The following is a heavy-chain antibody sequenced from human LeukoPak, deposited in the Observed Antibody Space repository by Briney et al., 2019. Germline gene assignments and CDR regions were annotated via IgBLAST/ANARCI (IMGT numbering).Heavy chain of an antibody. Sequence: SETLSLTCAVYGGSFSGYYWSWIRQPPGKGLEWIGEINHSGSTNYNPSLKSRVTISVDTSKNQFSLKLSSVTAADTAVYYCAREMGYSSSWETAYYYYYMDVWGKGTTVTVSS. CDR3: AREMGYSSSWETAYYYYYMDV. D-gene: IGHD6-13*01. CDR2: INHSGST. J-gene: IGHJ6*03. V-gene: IGHV4-34*01. CDR1: GGSFSGYY.